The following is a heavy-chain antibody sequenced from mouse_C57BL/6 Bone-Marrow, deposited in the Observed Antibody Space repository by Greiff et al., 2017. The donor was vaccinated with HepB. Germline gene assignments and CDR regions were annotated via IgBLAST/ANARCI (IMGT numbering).Heavy chain of an antibody. D-gene: IGHD3-2*02. V-gene: IGHV1-50*01. CDR2: IDPSDSYT. CDR3: AREDSSGYVRFAY. J-gene: IGHJ3*01. CDR1: GYTFTSYW. Sequence: QVQLQQPGAELVKPGASVKLSCKASGYTFTSYWMQWVKQRPGQGLEWIGEIDPSDSYTNYNQKFKGKATLTVDTSSSTAYMQLSSLTSEDSAVYYCAREDSSGYVRFAYWGQGTLVTVSA.